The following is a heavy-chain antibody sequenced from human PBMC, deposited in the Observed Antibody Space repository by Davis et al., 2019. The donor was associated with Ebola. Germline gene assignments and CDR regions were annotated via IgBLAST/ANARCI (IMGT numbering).Heavy chain of an antibody. D-gene: IGHD3-3*01. J-gene: IGHJ6*02. CDR1: GGTFSSYA. CDR3: ARGPYYDFWSGYYTNYYYYGMDV. CDR2: IIPIFGTA. V-gene: IGHV1-69*05. Sequence: SVKVSCKASGGTFSSYAISWVRQAPGQGLEWMGGIIPIFGTANYAQKFQGRVTMTRDTSTSTVYMELSSLRSEDTAVYYCARGPYYDFWSGYYTNYYYYGMDVWGQGTTVTVSS.